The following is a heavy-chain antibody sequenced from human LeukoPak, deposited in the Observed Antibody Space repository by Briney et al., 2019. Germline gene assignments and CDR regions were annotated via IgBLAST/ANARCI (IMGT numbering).Heavy chain of an antibody. CDR1: GGSISSSSYY. Sequence: PSETLSLTCTVSGGSISSSSYYWGWIRQPPGKGLEWIGSIYYSGSTYYNPSLKSRVTISVDTSKNQFSLKLSSVTTADTPVYYCARLSTDWNFDYWGQGTLVTVSS. CDR3: ARLSTDWNFDY. D-gene: IGHD1-1*01. V-gene: IGHV4-39*01. CDR2: IYYSGST. J-gene: IGHJ4*02.